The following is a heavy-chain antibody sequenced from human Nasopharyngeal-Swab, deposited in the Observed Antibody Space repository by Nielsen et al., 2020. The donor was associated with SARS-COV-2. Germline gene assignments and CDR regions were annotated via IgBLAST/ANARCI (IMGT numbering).Heavy chain of an antibody. D-gene: IGHD1-26*01. J-gene: IGHJ3*02. CDR2: ISAYNGNT. V-gene: IGHV1-18*01. Sequence: VRQMPGKGLEWMGWISAYNGNTNYAQKLQGRVTMTTDTSTSTAYMELRSLRSDDTAVYYCAKVLQWERDAFDIWGQGTMVTVSS. CDR3: AKVLQWERDAFDI.